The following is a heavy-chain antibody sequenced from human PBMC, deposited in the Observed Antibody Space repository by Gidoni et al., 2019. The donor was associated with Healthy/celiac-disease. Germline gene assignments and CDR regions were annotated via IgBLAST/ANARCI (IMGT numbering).Heavy chain of an antibody. D-gene: IGHD2-15*01. J-gene: IGHJ3*02. CDR3: ARERYCSGGSCFTLDAFDI. V-gene: IGHV1-69*01. CDR2: IIPIFGTA. CDR1: GGTFSSYA. Sequence: QVQLVQSGAEVKKPGSSLKVSCKASGGTFSSYAISGVRQAPGQGLEWMGGIIPIFGTAHEAHKFQGRCTITADESTSTAYMELSSLRSEDTAVYYCARERYCSGGSCFTLDAFDIWGQGTMVTVSS.